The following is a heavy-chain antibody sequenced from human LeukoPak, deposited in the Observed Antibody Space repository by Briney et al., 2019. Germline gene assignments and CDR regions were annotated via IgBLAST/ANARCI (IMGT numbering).Heavy chain of an antibody. CDR1: GFTFSNHE. V-gene: IGHV3-48*03. J-gene: IGHJ4*02. Sequence: GGSLRLSCATSGFTFSNHEMNWVRQAPGKGLEWVAYTSRGGSDISYADSVKGRFTISTDNANSSLYLQMNSLRAEDTAVYFCVRARLIRLENFFDYWGQGTLVTVSS. D-gene: IGHD2-21*02. CDR3: VRARLIRLENFFDY. CDR2: TSRGGSDI.